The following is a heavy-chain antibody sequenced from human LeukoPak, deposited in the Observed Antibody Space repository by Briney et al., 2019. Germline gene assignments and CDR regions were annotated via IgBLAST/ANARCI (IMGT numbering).Heavy chain of an antibody. J-gene: IGHJ6*03. Sequence: ASVKVSCKASGYTFTGYYMHWVRQAPGQGLEWMGWINPNSGGTNYAQKFQGRVTMTRDTSISTAYMELSRLRSDDTAVYYCARAAVAGTHYYYDMDVWGKGTTVTVSS. CDR2: INPNSGGT. D-gene: IGHD6-19*01. CDR3: ARAAVAGTHYYYDMDV. CDR1: GYTFTGYY. V-gene: IGHV1-2*02.